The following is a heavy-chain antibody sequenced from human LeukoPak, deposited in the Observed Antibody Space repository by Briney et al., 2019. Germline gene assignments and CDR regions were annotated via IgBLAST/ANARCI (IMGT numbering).Heavy chain of an antibody. J-gene: IGHJ3*02. CDR2: ISSSSSYI. V-gene: IGHV3-21*01. CDR1: GFTFSSYS. D-gene: IGHD6-6*01. CDR3: ARVYSSSSGAFDI. Sequence: GGSLSLSCAASGFTFSSYSMNWVRQAPGKGLEWVSSISSSSSYIYYADSVKGRFTISRDNAKNSLYLQMNSLRAEGTAVYYCARVYSSSSGAFDIWGQGTMVTVSS.